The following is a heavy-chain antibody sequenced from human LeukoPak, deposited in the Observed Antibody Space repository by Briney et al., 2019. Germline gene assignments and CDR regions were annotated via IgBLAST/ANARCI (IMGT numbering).Heavy chain of an antibody. CDR3: ARDAYCSSTSCISNSLFDP. CDR2: IYYSGST. J-gene: IGHJ5*02. V-gene: IGHV4-59*01. D-gene: IGHD2-2*01. CDR1: GGSISSYY. Sequence: SETLSLTCTVSGGSISSYYWSWLRQTPGKGLEWIGYIYYSGSTHYNPSLKSRVTISVDTSKNQFSLKLSSVTAADTAVYYCARDAYCSSTSCISNSLFDPWGQGTLVTVSS.